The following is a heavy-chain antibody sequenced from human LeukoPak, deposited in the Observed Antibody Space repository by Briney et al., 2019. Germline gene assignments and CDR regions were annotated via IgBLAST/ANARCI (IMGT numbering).Heavy chain of an antibody. Sequence: QPGGSLRLSCLASGFPFIIYAMSWVRLAPGKGLEWVSAISGSGGTTYYADSVKGRFTISRDNTKNTLYLQMNSLRAEDTAVYYCAKASGVVIETDFDYWGQGTLVTVSS. D-gene: IGHD3-3*01. V-gene: IGHV3-23*01. CDR3: AKASGVVIETDFDY. J-gene: IGHJ4*02. CDR2: ISGSGGTT. CDR1: GFPFIIYA.